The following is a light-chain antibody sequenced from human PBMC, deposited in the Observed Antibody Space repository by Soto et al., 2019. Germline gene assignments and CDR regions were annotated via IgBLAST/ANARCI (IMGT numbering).Light chain of an antibody. CDR3: QKYNSAPFT. CDR2: AAS. Sequence: DIHMTQSPSSLSASVGDRVTITCRASQGISNYLAWYQQKPGKVPKLLIYAASTLQSGVPSRFSGSGSGTDFSLTISSLQPEDVATYYWQKYNSAPFTFGPGTKVDIK. J-gene: IGKJ3*01. CDR1: QGISNY. V-gene: IGKV1-27*01.